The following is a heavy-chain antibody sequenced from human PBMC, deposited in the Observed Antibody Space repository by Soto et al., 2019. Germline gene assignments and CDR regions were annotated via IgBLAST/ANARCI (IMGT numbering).Heavy chain of an antibody. D-gene: IGHD6-13*01. CDR1: GGTFSSYA. Sequence: ASVKVSCKASGGTFSSYAISWVRQAPGQGLEWMGGIIPIFGTANYAQKFQGRVTITADESTGTAYMELSSLRSEDTAVYYCAGEEGIAAAPYWFDPWGQGTLVTVSS. J-gene: IGHJ5*02. V-gene: IGHV1-69*13. CDR3: AGEEGIAAAPYWFDP. CDR2: IIPIFGTA.